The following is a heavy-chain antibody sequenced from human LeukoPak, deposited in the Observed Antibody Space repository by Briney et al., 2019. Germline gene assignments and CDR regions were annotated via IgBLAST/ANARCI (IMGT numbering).Heavy chain of an antibody. D-gene: IGHD5-24*01. CDR3: ARDRDGYSPYFDY. CDR1: GGTFSSYA. CDR2: IIPIFGTA. V-gene: IGHV1-69*05. Sequence: SVKVSCKASGGTFSSYAISWVRQAPGQGLEWMGGIIPIFGTANYAQKFQGRVTITTDESTSTAYMELSSLRSEDTAAYYCARDRDGYSPYFDYWGQGTLVTVSS. J-gene: IGHJ4*02.